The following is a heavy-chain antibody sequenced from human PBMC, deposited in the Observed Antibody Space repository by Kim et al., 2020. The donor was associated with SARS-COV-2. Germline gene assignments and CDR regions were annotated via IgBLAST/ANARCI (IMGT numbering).Heavy chain of an antibody. Sequence: ASVKVSCKVSGYTLTELSMHWVRQAPGKGLEWMGGFDPEDGETIYAQKFQGRVTMTEDTSTDTAYMELSSLRSEDTAVYYCATDSYGSGSYDAFDIWGQGTMVTVSS. V-gene: IGHV1-24*01. D-gene: IGHD3-10*01. CDR2: FDPEDGET. J-gene: IGHJ3*02. CDR3: ATDSYGSGSYDAFDI. CDR1: GYTLTELS.